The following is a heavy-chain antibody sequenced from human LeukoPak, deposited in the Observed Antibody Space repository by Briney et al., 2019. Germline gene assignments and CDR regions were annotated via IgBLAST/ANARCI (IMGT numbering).Heavy chain of an antibody. V-gene: IGHV1-2*02. CDR1: GYTFTGYY. Sequence: GASVKVSCKASGYTFTGYYMHWVRQAPGQGLEWMGWINPNSGGTNYAQKFQGRVTMTRDTSISTAYMELSRLRSDDTAVYYCARDNLGYCSSTSCTYGMDVWGQGTTVTVSS. D-gene: IGHD2-2*01. CDR3: ARDNLGYCSSTSCTYGMDV. J-gene: IGHJ6*02. CDR2: INPNSGGT.